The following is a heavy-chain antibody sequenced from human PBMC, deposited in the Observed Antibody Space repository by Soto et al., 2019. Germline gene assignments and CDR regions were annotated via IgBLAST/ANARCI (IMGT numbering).Heavy chain of an antibody. CDR1: GGTFSSYA. V-gene: IGHV1-69*13. CDR3: ARGYLRQQLAHYYYYGMDV. CDR2: IIPIFGTA. Sequence: AASVKVSCNASGGTFSSYAISWVRQAPGQGLEWMGGIIPIFGTANYAQKFQGRVTITADESTSTAYMELSSLRSEDTAVYYCARGYLRQQLAHYYYYGMDVWGQGTTVTAP. D-gene: IGHD6-13*01. J-gene: IGHJ6*02.